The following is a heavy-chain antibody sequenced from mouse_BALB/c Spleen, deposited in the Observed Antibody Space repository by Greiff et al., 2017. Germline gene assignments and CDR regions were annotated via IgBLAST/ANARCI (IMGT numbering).Heavy chain of an antibody. CDR1: GFTFSSFG. CDR3: ARSGGSSYGIYAMDY. CDR2: ISSGSSTI. Sequence: EVHLVESGGGLVQPGGSRKLSCAASGFTFSSFGMHWVRQAPEKGLEWVAYISSGSSTIYYADTVKGRFTISRDNPKNTLFLQMTSLRSEDTAMYYCARSGGSSYGIYAMDYWGQGTSVTVSS. J-gene: IGHJ4*01. D-gene: IGHD1-1*01. V-gene: IGHV5-17*02.